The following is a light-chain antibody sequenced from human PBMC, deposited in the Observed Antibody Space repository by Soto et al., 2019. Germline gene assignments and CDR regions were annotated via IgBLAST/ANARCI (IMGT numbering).Light chain of an antibody. V-gene: IGLV2-11*01. Sequence: QSALTQPRSVSGSPGQSVTISCTGTSSDVGGYSYVSWYQQHPGKAPKVMIYDVSKRPSGVPDRFSGSKSGNTAPLTISGLQADDEADYYCCSYAGSNTFVFGSGTKLTV. CDR3: CSYAGSNTFV. J-gene: IGLJ1*01. CDR1: SSDVGGYSY. CDR2: DVS.